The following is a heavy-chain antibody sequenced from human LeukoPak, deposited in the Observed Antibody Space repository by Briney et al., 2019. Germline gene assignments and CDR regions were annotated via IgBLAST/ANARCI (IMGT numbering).Heavy chain of an antibody. Sequence: GGSLRLSCAASGFTFSSYAMSWVRQAPGKGLEWVSAISGSGGSTYYADSVKGRFTISRDNSTNTLYLQINSLRAEDTAIYYCAKGSFLFADGDESDYWGQGTLVTVSS. D-gene: IGHD4-17*01. CDR3: AKGSFLFADGDESDY. CDR2: ISGSGGST. J-gene: IGHJ4*02. CDR1: GFTFSSYA. V-gene: IGHV3-23*01.